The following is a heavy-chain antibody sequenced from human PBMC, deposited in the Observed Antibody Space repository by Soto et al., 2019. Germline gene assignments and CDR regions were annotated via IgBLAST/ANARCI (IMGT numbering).Heavy chain of an antibody. Sequence: GGSLRLSCAASGFTFSSYAMSWVRQAPGKGLEWVSAISGSGSTTYYADSVKGRFTISRDNSKNTLYLQMSSLRAEDTAVYYCAKDHITMVRGVIINYYYYYMDVWGKGTTVTVSS. CDR2: ISGSGSTT. J-gene: IGHJ6*03. D-gene: IGHD3-10*01. CDR1: GFTFSSYA. CDR3: AKDHITMVRGVIINYYYYYMDV. V-gene: IGHV3-23*01.